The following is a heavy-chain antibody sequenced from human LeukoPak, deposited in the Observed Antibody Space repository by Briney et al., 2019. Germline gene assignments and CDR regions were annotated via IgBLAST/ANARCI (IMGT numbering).Heavy chain of an antibody. J-gene: IGHJ6*02. Sequence: EASCKASGGTFSSHAISWVRQAPGQGLEWMGRIIPILGIANYAQKFQGRVTITADKSTSTAYMEPSSLRSEDTAVYYCARSLLWFGERTLIYYYYYGMDVWGQGTTVTVSS. V-gene: IGHV1-69*04. CDR2: IIPILGIA. D-gene: IGHD3-10*01. CDR3: ARSLLWFGERTLIYYYYYGMDV. CDR1: GGTFSSHA.